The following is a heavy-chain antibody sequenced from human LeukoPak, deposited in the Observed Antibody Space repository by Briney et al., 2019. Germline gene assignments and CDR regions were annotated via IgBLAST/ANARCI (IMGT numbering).Heavy chain of an antibody. CDR2: IYYSGST. J-gene: IGHJ6*03. CDR1: GGSINNYY. CDR3: ARDHTTIFGVVYYYMDV. D-gene: IGHD3-3*01. V-gene: IGHV4-59*01. Sequence: SETLSLTCVVSGGSINNYYWSWIRQPPGKGLEWIGYIYYSGSTNYNPSLKSRVTISVDTSKNQFSLKLSSVTAADTAVYYCARDHTTIFGVVYYYMDVWGKGTTVTVSS.